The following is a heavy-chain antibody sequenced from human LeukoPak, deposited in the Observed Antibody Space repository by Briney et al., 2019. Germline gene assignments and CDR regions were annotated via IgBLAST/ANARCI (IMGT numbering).Heavy chain of an antibody. V-gene: IGHV3-7*01. D-gene: IGHD6-13*01. J-gene: IGHJ4*02. CDR3: ARPGGIAAAGVSPLVN. CDR2: IKQDGSEK. Sequence: GGSLRLSCAASGFTFSSYAMSWVRQAPGKGLEWVANIKQDGSEKYYVDSVKGRFTISRDNAKNSLYLQMNSLRAEDTAVYYCARPGGIAAAGVSPLVNWGQGTLVTVSS. CDR1: GFTFSSYA.